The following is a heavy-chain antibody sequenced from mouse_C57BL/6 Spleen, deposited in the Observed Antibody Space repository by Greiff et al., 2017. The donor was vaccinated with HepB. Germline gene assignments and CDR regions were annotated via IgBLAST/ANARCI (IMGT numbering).Heavy chain of an antibody. V-gene: IGHV3-1*01. D-gene: IGHD2-3*01. J-gene: IGHJ3*01. CDR3: ARDDGYYEAWFAY. CDR2: ISYSGST. CDR1: GYSITSGYD. Sequence: EVQVVESGPGMVKPSQSLSLTCTVTGYSITSGYDWHWIRHFPGNKLEWMGYISYSGSTNYNPSLKSRISITHDKSKNHFFLKLNSVTTEDTATYYCARDDGYYEAWFAYWGQGTLVTVSA.